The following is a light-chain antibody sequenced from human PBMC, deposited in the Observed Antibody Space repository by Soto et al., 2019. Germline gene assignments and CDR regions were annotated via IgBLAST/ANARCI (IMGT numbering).Light chain of an antibody. V-gene: IGLV1-44*01. CDR3: ISYIPSTTTHWV. CDR1: SSNIETNT. J-gene: IGLJ3*02. CDR2: NNN. Sequence: QSALTQPPSASGTPGQRVTISCSGSSSNIETNTVDWYQHLPGTAPKVLIFNNNQRPSGVPDRFSGSKSGTSASLAISGLQSEDEADYYCISYIPSTTTHWVFGGGTKLTVL.